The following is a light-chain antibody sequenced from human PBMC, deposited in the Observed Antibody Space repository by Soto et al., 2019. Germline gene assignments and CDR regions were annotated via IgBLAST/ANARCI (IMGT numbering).Light chain of an antibody. Sequence: DVQMTQSPSTLAASVGDRVTITCRASENIKNWLAWYQQTPGKAPKVLISDASRLETGVSSRFSGSGYGTDFTLTITSLQTDDFGTYHCQQYDVHPKTFGQGTKV. CDR3: QQYDVHPKT. CDR1: ENIKNW. J-gene: IGKJ1*01. V-gene: IGKV1-5*01. CDR2: DAS.